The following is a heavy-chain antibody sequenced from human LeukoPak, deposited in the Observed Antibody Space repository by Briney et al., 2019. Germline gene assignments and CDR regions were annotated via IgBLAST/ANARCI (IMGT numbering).Heavy chain of an antibody. CDR2: INPNSGGT. CDR1: GYTFTGYY. Sequence: ASVKVFCKASGYTFTGYYMHWVRQAPGQGLEWMGWINPNSGGTNYAQKFQGRVTMTRDTSISTAYMELSRLRSDDTAVYYCARGEDTNWNPFDYWGQGTLVTVSS. D-gene: IGHD1-1*01. J-gene: IGHJ4*02. CDR3: ARGEDTNWNPFDY. V-gene: IGHV1-2*02.